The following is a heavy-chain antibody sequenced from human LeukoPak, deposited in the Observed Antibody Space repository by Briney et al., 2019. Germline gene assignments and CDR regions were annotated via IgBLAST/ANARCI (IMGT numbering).Heavy chain of an antibody. D-gene: IGHD6-19*01. CDR1: GFIFSNYG. CDR3: ARESGTQSSLSV. Sequence: PGGSLRLSCAASGFIFSNYGMHWVRQARGKGLEWVAYISTSTTYYADSVRGRFTISRDNAENSLFLHMNSLRADDTAVYYCARESGTQSSLSVWGQGTLVTVSS. V-gene: IGHV3-48*01. CDR2: ISTSTT. J-gene: IGHJ4*02.